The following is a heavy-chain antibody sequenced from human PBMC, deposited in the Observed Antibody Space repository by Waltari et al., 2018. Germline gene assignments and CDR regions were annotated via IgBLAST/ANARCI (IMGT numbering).Heavy chain of an antibody. CDR1: GDFLDDYH. Sequence: HVQLQESGTGLVTHSDTLSLTCTVSGDFLDDYHWPWTRQAPGKGLEWIAYLRNTGGTKCTPSLESRVTVSAVTSKKQFSLRLTSVTAADTAVYYCARLPTKYYDSIGWGFFDQWGQGILVTVSS. V-gene: IGHV4-59*08. D-gene: IGHD3-22*01. CDR3: ARLPTKYYDSIGWGFFDQ. J-gene: IGHJ4*02. CDR2: LRNTGGT.